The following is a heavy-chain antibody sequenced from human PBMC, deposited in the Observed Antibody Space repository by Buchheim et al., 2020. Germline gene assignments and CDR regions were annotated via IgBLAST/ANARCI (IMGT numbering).Heavy chain of an antibody. CDR1: GGSIRSSSYY. J-gene: IGHJ4*02. CDR2: LYYSGST. D-gene: IGHD3-16*02. Sequence: QLQLQESGPGLVKPSETLSLTCTVSGGSIRSSSYYWGWIRQPPGKGLEWIGSLYYSGSTDYNAALKSRVTISVDTSKNQLSLKLSSVTAADTAVYYCARGYNYVRGSYRYFDYWGQGTL. V-gene: IGHV4-39*01. CDR3: ARGYNYVRGSYRYFDY.